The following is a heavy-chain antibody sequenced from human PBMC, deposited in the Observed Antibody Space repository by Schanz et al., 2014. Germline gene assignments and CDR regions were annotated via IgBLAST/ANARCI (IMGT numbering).Heavy chain of an antibody. Sequence: QLQLVQSGAEVKKPGSSVKVSCKLSGGTFSSYTISWMRQAPGQGLEWMGKIIPVLNIATYAQRFQGRVSITADTSTSTAYMDLRSLRSDDTAVYYCARDQSPYTNSSDVRYFDYWGQGSRVTVSS. D-gene: IGHD6-6*01. CDR2: IIPVLNIA. V-gene: IGHV1-69*08. CDR3: ARDQSPYTNSSDVRYFDY. CDR1: GGTFSSYT. J-gene: IGHJ4*02.